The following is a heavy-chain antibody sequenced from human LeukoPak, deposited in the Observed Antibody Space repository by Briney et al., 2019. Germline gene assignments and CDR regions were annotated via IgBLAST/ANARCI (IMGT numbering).Heavy chain of an antibody. J-gene: IGHJ4*02. CDR1: GYSFSNCW. Sequence: GESLKISCKGSGYSFSNCWIGWVRQMPGKGLEWMGMIYPGDSDIRYSSFFQGQVTISADKSISTAYLQWSSLKASDTAMYYCAISKIFGVVNSIDYWGQGTLVTVSS. V-gene: IGHV5-51*01. D-gene: IGHD3-3*01. CDR2: IYPGDSDI. CDR3: AISKIFGVVNSIDY.